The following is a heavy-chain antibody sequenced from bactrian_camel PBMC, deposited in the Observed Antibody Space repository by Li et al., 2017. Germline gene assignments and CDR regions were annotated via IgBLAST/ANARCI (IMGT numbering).Heavy chain of an antibody. CDR2: IRRDDLT. CDR1: DLSVSDFS. Sequence: DVQLVESGGGSVQTGGSLRLSCAPSDLSVSDFSMAWFRQSPGKEREGVAAIRRDDLTAYTDSVKGRFTISEDNAGNSLFLQMNSLKPEDTAMYYCAAGRLYGTASILSIRAYNHWGQGTQVTVS. D-gene: IGHD3*01. CDR3: AAGRLYGTASILSIRAYNH. J-gene: IGHJ4*01. V-gene: IGHV3S67*01.